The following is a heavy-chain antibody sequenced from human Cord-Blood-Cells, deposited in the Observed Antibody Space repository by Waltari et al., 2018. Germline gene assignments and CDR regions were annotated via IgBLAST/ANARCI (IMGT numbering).Heavy chain of an antibody. Sequence: QVQLQQWGAGLLKPSETLSLTCAVYGGSFSGYYWSWLRQTPGKGLEWIGEINHSGSTNYNPSLKSRVTISVDTSKNQFSLKLSSVTAADTAVYYCARGGGRRSGWYLRDDAFDIWGQGTMVTVSS. J-gene: IGHJ3*02. CDR2: INHSGST. V-gene: IGHV4-34*01. CDR1: GGSFSGYY. D-gene: IGHD6-19*01. CDR3: ARGGGRRSGWYLRDDAFDI.